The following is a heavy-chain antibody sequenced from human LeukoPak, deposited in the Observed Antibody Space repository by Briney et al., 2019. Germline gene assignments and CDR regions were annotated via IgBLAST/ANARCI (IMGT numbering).Heavy chain of an antibody. CDR3: ARHGYSYGPTTLYYYYYMDV. CDR2: IYTSGST. V-gene: IGHV4-4*09. Sequence: SETLSLTCTVSGGSISSYYWSWIRQPPGKGLEWIGYIYTSGSTNYNPSLKSRVTISVDTSKNQFSLKLSSVTAADTAVYYCARHGYSYGPTTLYYYYYMDVWGKGTTVTVSS. D-gene: IGHD5-18*01. J-gene: IGHJ6*03. CDR1: GGSISSYY.